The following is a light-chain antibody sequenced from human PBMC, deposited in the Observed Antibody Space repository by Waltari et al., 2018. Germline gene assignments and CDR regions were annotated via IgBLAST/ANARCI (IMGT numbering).Light chain of an antibody. CDR1: CSYVGSSTV. V-gene: IGLV2-23*01. CDR3: CSYAGSSTYV. Sequence: QSALTQPASVYGSPVQSIPNSRTGTCSYVGSSTVVSWYQQPPGKAPKLMIYEGSKPPSGVSNRFSGSKSGNTASLTISGLQAEDEADYYCCSYAGSSTYVFGTGTKVTVL. CDR2: EGS. J-gene: IGLJ1*01.